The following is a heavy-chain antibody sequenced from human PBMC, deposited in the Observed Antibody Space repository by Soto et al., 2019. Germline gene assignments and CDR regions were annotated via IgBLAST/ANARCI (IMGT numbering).Heavy chain of an antibody. V-gene: IGHV3-23*01. CDR1: GFTFSSFA. CDR2: IGGSGGTT. CDR3: AKELFTTYGSGLV. D-gene: IGHD3-10*01. Sequence: DVQLLESGGGLVQPGGSLRLSCAASGFTFSSFALSWVRQVPGKGLEWVSAIGGSGGTTYYADSVKGRFTISRDNSKKTLELEVNSLRAEDTAVYYCAKELFTTYGSGLVWGQGALVTVSS. J-gene: IGHJ4*02.